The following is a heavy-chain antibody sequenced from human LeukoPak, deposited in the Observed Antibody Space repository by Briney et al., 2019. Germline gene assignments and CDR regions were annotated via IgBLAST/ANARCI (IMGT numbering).Heavy chain of an antibody. CDR2: IYPGDSDT. CDR3: ARQYGRPFDY. CDR1: GYSFSNYW. D-gene: IGHD4-17*01. J-gene: IGHJ4*02. V-gene: IGHV5-51*01. Sequence: GESLKISRXGSGYSFSNYWIGWVRQMPGKGLEWMGIIYPGDSDTRYSPSFQGQVTISVDESINTAYLQWSSLEASDTAMYYCARQYGRPFDYWGQGTLVTVSS.